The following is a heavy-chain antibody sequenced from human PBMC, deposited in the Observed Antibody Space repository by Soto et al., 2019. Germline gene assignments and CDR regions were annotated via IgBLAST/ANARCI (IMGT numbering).Heavy chain of an antibody. Sequence: QGHLVQSGAEVKKPGASVKVSCKGSGYGFTTYGITWVRQAPGQGLEWMAWISAHNGNTNYAQKVQGRVTVTRDTSTSTAYMELRSLRYDDTAVYYCARGRYGDYWGQGALVTVSS. CDR3: ARGRYGDY. CDR1: GYGFTTYG. D-gene: IGHD1-1*01. V-gene: IGHV1-18*01. CDR2: ISAHNGNT. J-gene: IGHJ4*02.